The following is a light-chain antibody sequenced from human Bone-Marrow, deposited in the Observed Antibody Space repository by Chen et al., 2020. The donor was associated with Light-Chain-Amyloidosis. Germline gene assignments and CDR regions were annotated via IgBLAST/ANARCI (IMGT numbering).Light chain of an antibody. CDR3: QVWDRSSDRPV. J-gene: IGLJ3*02. V-gene: IGLV3-21*02. CDR2: DDS. CDR1: NIGSTS. Sequence: SYVLTQPSSVSVASGQTATLAGGGNNIGSTSVHWYQQTPGQAPLLVVYDDSDRPSGIPERLSGSNSGNTATLTISRVEAGDEADYYCQVWDRSSDRPVFGGGTKLTVL.